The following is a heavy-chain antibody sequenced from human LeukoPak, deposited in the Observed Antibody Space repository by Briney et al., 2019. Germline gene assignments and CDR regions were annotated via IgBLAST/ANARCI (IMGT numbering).Heavy chain of an antibody. CDR1: GFTFSSYW. V-gene: IGHV3-7*01. CDR2: IKQDGSEK. D-gene: IGHD3-22*01. Sequence: PGGSLRLSCAASGFTFSSYWMSWVRQAPGKGLEWVANIKQDGSEKYYVDSVKGRFTISRDNAKNSLYLQMNSLRAEDTAVYYCAREVYDSSGYYYSSYYYYGMDVWGQGTTVTVSS. CDR3: AREVYDSSGYYYSSYYYYGMDV. J-gene: IGHJ6*02.